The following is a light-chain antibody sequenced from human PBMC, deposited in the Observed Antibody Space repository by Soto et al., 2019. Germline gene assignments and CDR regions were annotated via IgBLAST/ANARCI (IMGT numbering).Light chain of an antibody. CDR3: SSYAGSLYI. CDR2: EVS. CDR1: SSDVGDYNY. V-gene: IGLV2-8*01. Sequence: QSALTQPPSASGSPGQSVTISCTGTSSDVGDYNYVSWYQQHPGKAPKLMIYEVSKRPSGVPDRFSGSKSGNTASLTVSGLQAEDEADYYCSSYAGSLYIFGTATKVTVL. J-gene: IGLJ1*01.